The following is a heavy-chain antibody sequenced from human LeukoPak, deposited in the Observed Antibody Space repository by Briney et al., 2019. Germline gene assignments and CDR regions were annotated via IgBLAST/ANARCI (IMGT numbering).Heavy chain of an antibody. CDR3: ARLILAYCDGGNCYAPGGLDV. CDR2: IYHTGSP. Sequence: PSETLSLTCSVSGGSISPYYWSWIRQSPGKGLEWIGYIYHTGSPNYNPSFTNRVTILVDMSKSQFSLKLTSVTAADTAVYYCARLILAYCDGGNCYAPGGLDVWGQGTTVTVSS. CDR1: GGSISPYY. D-gene: IGHD2-15*01. V-gene: IGHV4-59*01. J-gene: IGHJ6*02.